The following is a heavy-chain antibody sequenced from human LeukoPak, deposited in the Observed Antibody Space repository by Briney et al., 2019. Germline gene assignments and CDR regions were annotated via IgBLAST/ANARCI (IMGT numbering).Heavy chain of an antibody. V-gene: IGHV4-4*02. CDR1: GGSISSSNW. Sequence: SETLSLTCAVSGGSISSSNWWSWVRQPPGKGLEWIGEIYHSGSTNYNPSLKSRVTISVDKSKNQFSLKLSSVTAADTAVYYCARGSGSYYRYFDYWGQGTLVTVSS. CDR2: IYHSGST. J-gene: IGHJ4*02. D-gene: IGHD3-10*01. CDR3: ARGSGSYYRYFDY.